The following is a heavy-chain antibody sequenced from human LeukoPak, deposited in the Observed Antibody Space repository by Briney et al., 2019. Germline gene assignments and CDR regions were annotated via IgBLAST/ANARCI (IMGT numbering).Heavy chain of an antibody. J-gene: IGHJ4*02. CDR2: ISGSGGST. Sequence: GASVKVSCKASGGTFSSYAMSWVRQAPGKGLEWVSAISGSGGSTYYADSVKGRFTISRDNSKNTLYLQMNSLRAEDTAVYYCAKSNYYGSGRPDYWGQGTLVTVSS. CDR1: GGTFSSYA. CDR3: AKSNYYGSGRPDY. V-gene: IGHV3-23*01. D-gene: IGHD3-10*01.